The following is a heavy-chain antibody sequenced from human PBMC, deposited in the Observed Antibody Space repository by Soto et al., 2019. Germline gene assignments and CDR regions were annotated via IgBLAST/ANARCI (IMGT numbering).Heavy chain of an antibody. Sequence: QGQLVQSGAEVKKPGTSVKVSCKSSGYTFTSYAMHWVRQAHGQRLEWMGWINAGNGNTKYSQKFQGRVTITRDTSASTSYMELSSLRYEDTALYYCAADPSVMLALGDYWGQGTMVTVSS. V-gene: IGHV1-3*01. J-gene: IGHJ4*02. CDR3: AADPSVMLALGDY. CDR2: INAGNGNT. CDR1: GYTFTSYA. D-gene: IGHD3-16*01.